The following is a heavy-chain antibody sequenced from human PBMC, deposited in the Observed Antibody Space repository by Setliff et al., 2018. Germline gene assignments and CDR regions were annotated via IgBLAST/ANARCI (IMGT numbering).Heavy chain of an antibody. Sequence: SETLSLTCAVYGGSFSGYYWGWIRQSPGKGLEWIGTIYHSGNTYYNPSLNSRLTISVDTSKNQFSLRLTSVTAADTAIYYCARVRNTQNGFFDYWSQGTLVTVSS. V-gene: IGHV4-34*01. CDR3: ARVRNTQNGFFDY. J-gene: IGHJ4*02. CDR2: IYHSGNT. CDR1: GGSFSGYY. D-gene: IGHD1-1*01.